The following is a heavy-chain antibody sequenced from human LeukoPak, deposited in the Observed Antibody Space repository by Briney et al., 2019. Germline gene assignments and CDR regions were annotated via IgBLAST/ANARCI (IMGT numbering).Heavy chain of an antibody. CDR1: GYSFIAYN. Sequence: GASVKVSCKASGYSFIAYNIHWVRQAPGQGLEWMGIINPSGGSTSYAQKFQGRVTMTRDTSTSTVYMELSSLRSEDTAVYYCARDLQVDSRASGYWGQGTLVTVSS. CDR2: INPSGGST. D-gene: IGHD3-22*01. V-gene: IGHV1-46*01. J-gene: IGHJ4*02. CDR3: ARDLQVDSRASGY.